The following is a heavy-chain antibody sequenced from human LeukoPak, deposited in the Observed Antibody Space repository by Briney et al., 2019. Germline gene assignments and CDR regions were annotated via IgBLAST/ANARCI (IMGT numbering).Heavy chain of an antibody. Sequence: XTLTLTCTFXGXXXXTXXXGVGXXXXXXXXXXXWLXLXXXDDDKRYSPSLKSRLTITKDTSKNQVVLTMTNMDPVDTATYYCAHSVQSVRGVIPMHDFWGYWGQGTLVTVSS. V-gene: IGHV2-5*02. J-gene: IGHJ4*02. CDR1: GXXXXTXXXG. D-gene: IGHD3-10*01. CDR3: AHSVQSVRGVIPMHDFWGY. CDR2: XXXDDDK.